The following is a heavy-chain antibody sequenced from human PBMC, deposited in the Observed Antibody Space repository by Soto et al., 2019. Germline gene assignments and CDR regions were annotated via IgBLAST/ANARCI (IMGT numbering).Heavy chain of an antibody. CDR1: GGSFSGYY. D-gene: IGHD2-15*01. Sequence: QVQLQQWGAGLLKPSETLSLTCAVYGGSFSGYYWSWIRQPPGKGLEWIGEINHSGSTNYNPSLKSRVTISVDTSKNQFSLKLSSVTAADTAVYFCAGYCSGGSCYGANWGQGTLVTVSS. V-gene: IGHV4-34*01. CDR3: AGYCSGGSCYGAN. J-gene: IGHJ4*02. CDR2: INHSGST.